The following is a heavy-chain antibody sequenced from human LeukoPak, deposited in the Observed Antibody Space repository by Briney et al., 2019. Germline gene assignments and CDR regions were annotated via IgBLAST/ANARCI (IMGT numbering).Heavy chain of an antibody. CDR3: AREFNGSGNFDY. D-gene: IGHD3-10*01. Sequence: QPGRSLRLSCAASGFTFSSYGMHWVRQAPGKGLEWVAVIWYDGSNKYYADSVKGRFTISRDNSKNTLYLQMNSLRAEDTAVYYCAREFNGSGNFDYWGQGTLVTVSS. CDR2: IWYDGSNK. J-gene: IGHJ4*02. V-gene: IGHV3-33*01. CDR1: GFTFSSYG.